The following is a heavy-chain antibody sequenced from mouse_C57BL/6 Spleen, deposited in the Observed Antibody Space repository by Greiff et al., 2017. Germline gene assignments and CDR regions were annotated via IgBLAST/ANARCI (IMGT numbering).Heavy chain of an antibody. Sequence: VQLKESGPELVKPGASVKIPCKASGYTFTDYNMDWVKQSHGKSLEWIGDINPNNGGTIYNQKFKGKATLTVDKSSSTAYMELRSLTSEDTAVYYCARFPYYGSSYGYFDVWGTGTTVTVSS. V-gene: IGHV1-18*01. CDR3: ARFPYYGSSYGYFDV. CDR2: INPNNGGT. CDR1: GYTFTDYN. D-gene: IGHD1-1*01. J-gene: IGHJ1*03.